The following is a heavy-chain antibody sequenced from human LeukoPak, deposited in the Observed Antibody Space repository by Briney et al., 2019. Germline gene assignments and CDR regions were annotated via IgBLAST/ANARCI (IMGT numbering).Heavy chain of an antibody. CDR3: AREEGTDCGGDCYSGY. J-gene: IGHJ4*02. CDR1: GFTFSNYA. V-gene: IGHV3-21*01. Sequence: PGGSLRLSCAASGFTFSNYAMSWVRQAPGKGPEWVSSISSSSSYIYYADSVKGRFTVSRDNAKNSLYLQMNSLRAEDTAVYYCAREEGTDCGGDCYSGYWGQGTLVTVSS. CDR2: ISSSSSYI. D-gene: IGHD2-21*02.